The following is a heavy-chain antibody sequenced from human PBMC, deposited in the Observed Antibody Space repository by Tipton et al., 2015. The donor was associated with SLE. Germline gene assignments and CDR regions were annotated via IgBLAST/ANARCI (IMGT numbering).Heavy chain of an antibody. V-gene: IGHV3-11*01. CDR2: ISTGGNTI. CDR3: ARGGGDAFDF. Sequence: SLRLSCAASGFTFIDHYMSWVRQAPGKGLEWVSYISTGGNTIYYAESVKGRFTISRDNAKNSLSLQMNSLRADDTAIYYCARGGGDAFDFWGQGTMVTVSS. CDR1: GFTFIDHY. J-gene: IGHJ3*01.